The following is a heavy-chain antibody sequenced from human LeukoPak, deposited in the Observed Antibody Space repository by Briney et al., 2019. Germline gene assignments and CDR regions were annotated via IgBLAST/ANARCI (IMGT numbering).Heavy chain of an antibody. CDR1: GYTFTDYY. D-gene: IGHD3-22*01. CDR2: FDPEDGET. Sequence: ASVKVSCKASGYTFTDYYMHWVRQAPGKGLEWMGGFDPEDGETIYAQRFQGRVTMTEDTSTDTAYMELSSLRSDDTAVYYCATRTYYYDSSDYPGDYWGQGTLVTVSS. J-gene: IGHJ4*02. V-gene: IGHV1-24*01. CDR3: ATRTYYYDSSDYPGDY.